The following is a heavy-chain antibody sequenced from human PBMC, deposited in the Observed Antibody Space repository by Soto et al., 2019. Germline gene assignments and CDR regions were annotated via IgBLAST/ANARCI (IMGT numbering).Heavy chain of an antibody. CDR2: IFYSGST. CDR3: ARRGGDY. V-gene: IGHV4-39*01. CDR1: GGSVSSTIYY. D-gene: IGHD3-10*01. Sequence: TLSLTCTVSGGSVSSTIYYWGWIRQAPGKGLEWIGNIFYSGSTYYNPSLKSRVTISVDTSKNQFSLKLSSVTAADTAVYYCARRGGDYWGQGALVTVSS. J-gene: IGHJ4*02.